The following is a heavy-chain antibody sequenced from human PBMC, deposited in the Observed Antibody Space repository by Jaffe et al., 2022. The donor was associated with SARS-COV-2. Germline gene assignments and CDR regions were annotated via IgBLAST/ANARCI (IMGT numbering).Heavy chain of an antibody. V-gene: IGHV1-69*01. Sequence: QVQLVQSGAEVKKPGSSVKVSCKASGGTFSSYAISWVRQAPGQGLEWMGGIIPIFGTANYAQKFQGRVTITADESTSTAYMELSSLRSEDTAVYYCARATPAATYHGGDAFDIWGQGTMVTVSS. CDR2: IIPIFGTA. CDR1: GGTFSSYA. D-gene: IGHD2-15*01. CDR3: ARATPAATYHGGDAFDI. J-gene: IGHJ3*02.